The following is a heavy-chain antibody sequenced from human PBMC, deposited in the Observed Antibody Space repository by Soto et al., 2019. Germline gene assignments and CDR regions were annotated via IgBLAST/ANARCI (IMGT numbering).Heavy chain of an antibody. D-gene: IGHD2-2*01. CDR1: GGSFSGYY. Sequence: SETLSLTCAVYGGSFSGYYWSWIRQPPGKGLEWIGEINHSGSTNDNPSLKSRVTISVDTSKKQFSLKLSSLNAADTAVYYCARCIVVVPAAMEAQTTSYYYYYMDGWGKGTTVTVSS. CDR3: ARCIVVVPAAMEAQTTSYYYYYMDG. CDR2: INHSGST. V-gene: IGHV4-34*01. J-gene: IGHJ6*03.